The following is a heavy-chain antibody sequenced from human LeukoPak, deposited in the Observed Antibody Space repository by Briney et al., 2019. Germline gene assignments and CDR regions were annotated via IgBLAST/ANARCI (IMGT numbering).Heavy chain of an antibody. Sequence: PSETLSLTCTVSGGSISSGDYYWSWIRQPPGKGLEWIGYIYYSGSTNYNPSLKSRVTISVDTSKNQFSLKLSSVTAADTAVYYCARGWWFGSPKGRGMDVWGQGTTVTVSS. CDR3: ARGWWFGSPKGRGMDV. J-gene: IGHJ6*02. CDR1: GGSISSGDYY. D-gene: IGHD2-15*01. V-gene: IGHV4-61*08. CDR2: IYYSGST.